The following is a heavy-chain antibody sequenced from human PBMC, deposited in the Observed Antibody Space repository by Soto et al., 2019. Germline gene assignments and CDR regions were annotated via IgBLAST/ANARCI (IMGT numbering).Heavy chain of an antibody. V-gene: IGHV4-59*08. CDR2: IYYSGST. J-gene: IGHJ6*01. CDR3: ARHLRGTYYYYYGMDV. CDR1: GGAISGDY. D-gene: IGHD1-26*01. Sequence: SETLSLTCTVSGGAISGDYWSWIRQPPGMGLEWIGYIYYSGSTNYNPSLKSRVTISVDTSKKRFSLKLSSVTAADTAVYYCARHLRGTYYYYYGMDVWGQVNTVTVSS.